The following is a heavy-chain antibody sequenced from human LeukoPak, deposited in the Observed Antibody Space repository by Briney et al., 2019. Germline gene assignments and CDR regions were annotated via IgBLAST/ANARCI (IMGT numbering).Heavy chain of an antibody. J-gene: IGHJ4*02. CDR2: ISGSGGST. CDR1: GFTFSSYA. D-gene: IGHD2-15*01. V-gene: IGHV3-23*01. Sequence: GGSLRLSCAASGFTFSSYAMSWVRQAPGKGLEWVSAISGSGGSTYYADSVKGRFTISRDNSKNTLYLQMNSLRAEDTAVYYCAKGGTASWYSAVDCWGQGTLVTVSS. CDR3: AKGGTASWYSAVDC.